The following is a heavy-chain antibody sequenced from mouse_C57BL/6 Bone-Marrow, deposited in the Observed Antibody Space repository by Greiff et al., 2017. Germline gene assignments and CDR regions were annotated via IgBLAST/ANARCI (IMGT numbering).Heavy chain of an antibody. Sequence: QVTLKESGPGILQPSQTLSLTCSFSGFSLSTFGMGVGWIRPPSGKGLEWLAHIWWDDDKYYNPALKSPLSISKDTSKNQVVLKIANVDTADTATYYCARITTVGAGDPPRDYWGQGTTLTVCS. J-gene: IGHJ2*01. D-gene: IGHD1-1*01. CDR2: IWWDDDK. CDR1: GFSLSTFGMG. CDR3: ARITTVGAGDPPRDY. V-gene: IGHV8-8*01.